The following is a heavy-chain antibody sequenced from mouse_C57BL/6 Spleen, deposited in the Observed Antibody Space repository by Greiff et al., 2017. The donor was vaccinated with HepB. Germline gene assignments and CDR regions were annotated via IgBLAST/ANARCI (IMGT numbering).Heavy chain of an antibody. D-gene: IGHD1-1*01. CDR2: IHPNSGST. Sequence: VKLQQPGAELVKPGASVKLSCKASGYTFTSYWMHWVKQRPGQGLEWIGMIHPNSGSTNYNEKFKSKATLTVDKSSSTPYMQLISLTSEDSAVYYCARRITTGWAMDYWGQGTSVTVSS. CDR1: GYTFTSYW. J-gene: IGHJ4*01. CDR3: ARRITTGWAMDY. V-gene: IGHV1-64*01.